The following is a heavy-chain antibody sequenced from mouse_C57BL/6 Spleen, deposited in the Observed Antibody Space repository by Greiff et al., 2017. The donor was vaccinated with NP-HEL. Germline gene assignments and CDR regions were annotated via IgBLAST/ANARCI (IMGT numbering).Heavy chain of an antibody. V-gene: IGHV14-4*01. CDR1: GFNIKDDY. Sequence: VQLQQSGAELVRPGASVKLSCTASGFNIKDDYMPWVKQRPEQGLEWIGWIDPENGDTEYASKFQGKATITADTSSNTAYLQLSSLTSEDTAVYYCTTGSNSYYFDYWGQGTTLTVSS. CDR2: IDPENGDT. J-gene: IGHJ2*01. D-gene: IGHD2-5*01. CDR3: TTGSNSYYFDY.